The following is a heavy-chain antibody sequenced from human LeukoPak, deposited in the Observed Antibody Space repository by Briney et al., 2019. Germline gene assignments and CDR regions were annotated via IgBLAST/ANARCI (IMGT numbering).Heavy chain of an antibody. CDR1: GYTFTGYY. Sequence: ASVKVSYKASGYTFTGYYMHWVRQAPGQGLEWMGWINPNSGGTNYAQKFQGRVTMTRDTSISTAYMELSRLRSDDTAVYYCAREFGGVLGSFDYWGQGTLVTVSS. D-gene: IGHD3-16*01. CDR3: AREFGGVLGSFDY. V-gene: IGHV1-2*02. J-gene: IGHJ4*02. CDR2: INPNSGGT.